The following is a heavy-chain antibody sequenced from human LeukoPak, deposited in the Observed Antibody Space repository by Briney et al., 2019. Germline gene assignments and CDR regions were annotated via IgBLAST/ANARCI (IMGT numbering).Heavy chain of an antibody. J-gene: IGHJ6*02. CDR3: ATLHGYSSGWYTFGYYYGMDV. Sequence: ASVKVSCKVSGYTLTELSMHWVRQAPGKGLAWMGRCDPEDGETIYAQKFQGRVTMTEDTSTDTAYMELSSLRSEDTAVYYCATLHGYSSGWYTFGYYYGMDVWGQGTTVTVSS. V-gene: IGHV1-24*01. CDR2: CDPEDGET. D-gene: IGHD6-19*01. CDR1: GYTLTELS.